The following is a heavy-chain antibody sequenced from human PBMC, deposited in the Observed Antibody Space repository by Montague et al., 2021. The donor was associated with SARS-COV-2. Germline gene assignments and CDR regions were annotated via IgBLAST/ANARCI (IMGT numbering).Heavy chain of an antibody. J-gene: IGHJ3*01. D-gene: IGHD2-15*01. Sequence: SETLSLTCAVSGGSFNGFYWGWIRQPPGKGLEWLGEIGEINNGRXANYKPSLKSRVIISLDPSKNQFYLQLTSLTAADTAVYFCARGLMRFAVVDAAPRNAFDVWGQGTRVTVSS. CDR2: IGEINNGRXA. CDR3: ARGLMRFAVVDAAPRNAFDV. CDR1: GGSFNGFY. V-gene: IGHV4-34*01.